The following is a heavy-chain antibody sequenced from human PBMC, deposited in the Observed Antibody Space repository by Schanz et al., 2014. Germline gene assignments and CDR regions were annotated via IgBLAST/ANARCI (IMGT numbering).Heavy chain of an antibody. J-gene: IGHJ4*01. D-gene: IGHD3-22*01. CDR1: GFPFSDYF. CDR2: IGNGGVTI. V-gene: IGHV3-11*01. Sequence: QVQLVDSGGGLVKPGGSLRLSCTASGFPFSDYFMAWIRQPPGRGLEWVSYIGNGGVTIYYADSVKGRFTISRDNAKNSLYLEMNSLRVEDTAFYYCARDASSSDYHLAQWGQGTLVTGSS. CDR3: ARDASSSDYHLAQ.